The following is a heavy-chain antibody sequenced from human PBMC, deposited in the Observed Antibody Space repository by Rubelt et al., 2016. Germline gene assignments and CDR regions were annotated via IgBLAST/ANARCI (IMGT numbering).Heavy chain of an antibody. D-gene: IGHD3-9*01. Sequence: QVQLQESGPGLVKPSETLSLTCTVSGYSISSGYYWGWIRQPPGKGLEWIGSIYYSGSTYYNPSLKSRVTISVDTSKNQFSLKLSSVTAADTAVYYCARDHYDILTGYSYYFDYWGQGTLVTVSS. CDR3: ARDHYDILTGYSYYFDY. CDR2: IYYSGST. J-gene: IGHJ4*02. CDR1: GYSISSGYY. V-gene: IGHV4-38-2*02.